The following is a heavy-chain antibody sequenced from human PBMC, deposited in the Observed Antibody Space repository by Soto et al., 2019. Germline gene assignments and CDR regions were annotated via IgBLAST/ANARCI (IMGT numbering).Heavy chain of an antibody. D-gene: IGHD6-13*01. Sequence: PGESLKISCKGSGYSFTSYWISWVRQMPGKGLEWMGRIDPSDSYTNYGPSFQGHVTISADKSISTAYLQWSSLKASDTAMYYCARHGSVGIAAASTYGMDVWGQGTTVTVSS. J-gene: IGHJ6*02. V-gene: IGHV5-10-1*01. CDR3: ARHGSVGIAAASTYGMDV. CDR1: GYSFTSYW. CDR2: IDPSDSYT.